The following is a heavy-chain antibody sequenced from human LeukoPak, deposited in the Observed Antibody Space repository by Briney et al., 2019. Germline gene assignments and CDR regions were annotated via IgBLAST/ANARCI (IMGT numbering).Heavy chain of an antibody. J-gene: IGHJ4*02. D-gene: IGHD6-6*01. Sequence: SETLSLTCTVPGGSISSYYWTWIRQPPGKGLGLEWIGYIYYSGGTNYNPSLKSRVTISIDTSKNQVSLKLSSVTAADTAVYYCARLWDSSSSLDYWGQGTLVTVSS. CDR1: GGSISSYY. CDR3: ARLWDSSSSLDY. CDR2: IYYSGGT. V-gene: IGHV4-59*08.